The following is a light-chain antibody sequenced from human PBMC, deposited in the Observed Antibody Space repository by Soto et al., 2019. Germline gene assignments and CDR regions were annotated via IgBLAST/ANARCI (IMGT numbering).Light chain of an antibody. Sequence: DIQLTQSPSFLSASVGDRVTITFRASQGINIFLAWFQQKPGKAPNLLISAASTLQSGVPSRFSGSGSETEFTLTITSLQPEDSATYYCQQYNTYSTFGQGTRLEIK. CDR1: QGINIF. CDR2: AAS. J-gene: IGKJ5*01. V-gene: IGKV1-9*01. CDR3: QQYNTYST.